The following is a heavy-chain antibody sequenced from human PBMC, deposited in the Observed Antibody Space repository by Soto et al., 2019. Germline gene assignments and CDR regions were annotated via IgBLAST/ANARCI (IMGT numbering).Heavy chain of an antibody. Sequence: EVQLVESGGGLVQPGGSLRLSCAASKFTFSVYWMSWVRQAPGKGLEWVANIKEDGSEKNYVDSVKGRFTISRDKAKTSLYLQMNSLRAEYSAVYFCASARETTGFDPWGQGALVTVSS. CDR3: ASARETTGFDP. V-gene: IGHV3-7*02. D-gene: IGHD4-4*01. CDR1: KFTFSVYW. J-gene: IGHJ5*02. CDR2: IKEDGSEK.